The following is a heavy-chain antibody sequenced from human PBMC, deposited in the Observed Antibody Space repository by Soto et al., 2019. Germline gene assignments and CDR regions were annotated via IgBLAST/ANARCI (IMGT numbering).Heavy chain of an antibody. CDR1: GGSFSGYY. CDR3: ARGVNDYGDYFAY. D-gene: IGHD4-17*01. J-gene: IGHJ4*02. Sequence: PSETLSPTCAVYGGSFSGYYWSWIRQPPGKGLEWIGEINHSGSTNYNPSLKSRVTLSVDTSKNQFSVELSSVTAADTAVYYCARGVNDYGDYFAYWGQGVLVTVSS. CDR2: INHSGST. V-gene: IGHV4-34*01.